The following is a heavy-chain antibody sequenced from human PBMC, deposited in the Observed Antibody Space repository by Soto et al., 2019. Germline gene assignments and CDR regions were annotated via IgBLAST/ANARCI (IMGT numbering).Heavy chain of an antibody. Sequence: SQTLSLTCAISGDSVSSNSAAWNWVRQSPSRGLEWLGRTYYRSKWYYDYAVSVESRITFKPDTSKNQVSLQLNSVTPEDTAVYYCARYNSPPSQYALDIWGQGTMVTVAS. CDR2: TYYRSKWYY. D-gene: IGHD1-20*01. CDR1: GDSVSSNSAA. V-gene: IGHV6-1*01. CDR3: ARYNSPPSQYALDI. J-gene: IGHJ3*02.